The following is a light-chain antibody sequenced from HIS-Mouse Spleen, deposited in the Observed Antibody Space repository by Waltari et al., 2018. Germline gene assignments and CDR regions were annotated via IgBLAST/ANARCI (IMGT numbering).Light chain of an antibody. J-gene: IGLJ3*02. CDR2: RNN. V-gene: IGLV1-47*01. Sequence: QSVLTQPPSASGTPGQRVTISCSGSSSNIGSNYVHWSQQPPGTAPKLLIYRNNQRPSGVPDRFSGSKSGTSASLAISGLRSEDEADYYCAAWDDSLSGPVFGGGTKLTVL. CDR1: SSNIGSNY. CDR3: AAWDDSLSGPV.